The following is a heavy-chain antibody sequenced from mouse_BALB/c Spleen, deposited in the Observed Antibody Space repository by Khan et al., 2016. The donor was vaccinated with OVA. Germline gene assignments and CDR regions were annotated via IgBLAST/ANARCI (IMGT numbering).Heavy chain of an antibody. CDR2: IWGDGTT. V-gene: IGHV2-6-7*01. CDR3: AKAYYGNYREAMDY. J-gene: IGHJ4*01. CDR1: GFSLTGYG. D-gene: IGHD2-10*01. Sequence: VELVESGPGLVAPSQSLSITCTVSGFSLTGYGVNWVRQPPGKGLEWLGMIWGDGTTDYNSALNSRLSISKDNSKSQVFLKMNSLQTDDTARYYCAKAYYGNYREAMDYWGKGTSVTVSS.